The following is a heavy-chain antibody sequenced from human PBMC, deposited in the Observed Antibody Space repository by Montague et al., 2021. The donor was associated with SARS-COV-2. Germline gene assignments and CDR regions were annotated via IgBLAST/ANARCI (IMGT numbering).Heavy chain of an antibody. CDR3: ARTGYSSGWHSFDY. D-gene: IGHD6-19*01. Sequence: TLSLTCTVSGGSISSGSYYWSWVRQPAGKGLVWIGCIYTSGSTNYNPSIKSRVTISVDTSKTQFSLKLSSVTAADTAVYYCARTGYSSGWHSFDYWGQGTLVTVSS. J-gene: IGHJ4*02. CDR2: IYTSGST. V-gene: IGHV4-61*02. CDR1: GGSISSGSYY.